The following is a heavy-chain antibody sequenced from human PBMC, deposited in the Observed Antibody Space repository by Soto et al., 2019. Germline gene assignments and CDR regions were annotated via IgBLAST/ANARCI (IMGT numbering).Heavy chain of an antibody. D-gene: IGHD2-15*01. J-gene: IGHJ4*02. CDR3: APDSKVAATTPWFFPGDY. CDR1: GFTFSSYG. Sequence: QPGGSLRLSCAASGFTFSSYGMHWVRQAPGKGLEWVAVISYDGSNKYYADSVKGRFTISRDNSKNTLYLQMNSLRAEDTAVYYCAPDSKVAATTPWFFPGDYWGQGTLVTVSS. CDR2: ISYDGSNK. V-gene: IGHV3-30*03.